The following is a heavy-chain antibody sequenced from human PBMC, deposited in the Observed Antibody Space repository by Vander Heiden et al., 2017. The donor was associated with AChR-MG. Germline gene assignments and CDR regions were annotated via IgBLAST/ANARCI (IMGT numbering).Heavy chain of an antibody. CDR2: IYWNDDK. J-gene: IGHJ4*02. CDR1: GFSLTTSGLG. Sequence: QITLKESGPTLVKPTQALTLTCSFSGFSLTTSGLGVGWIRRPPGKALEWLAIIYWNDDKRYNPSLKSRLTITKDTSKNQVILTMINMDPVDTATYYCAHGAGYFDFWGLGTLVTVSS. CDR3: AHGAGYFDF. V-gene: IGHV2-5*01.